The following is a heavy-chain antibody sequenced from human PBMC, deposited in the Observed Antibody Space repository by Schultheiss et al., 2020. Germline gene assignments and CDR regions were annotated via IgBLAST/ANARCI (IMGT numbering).Heavy chain of an antibody. V-gene: IGHV4-59*12. CDR1: GGSFSNYY. CDR3: ARESLYSSSSGRRDY. Sequence: SETLSLTCTVSGGSFSNYYWSWIRQPPGKGLEWIGEIYHSGSTNYNPSLKSRVTISVDTSKNQFSLKLSSVTAADTAVYYCARESLYSSSSGRRDYWGQGTLGTVSS. J-gene: IGHJ4*02. CDR2: IYHSGST. D-gene: IGHD6-6*01.